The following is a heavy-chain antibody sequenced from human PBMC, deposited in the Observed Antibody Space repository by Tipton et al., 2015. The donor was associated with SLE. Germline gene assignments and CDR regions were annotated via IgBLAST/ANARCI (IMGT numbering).Heavy chain of an antibody. D-gene: IGHD6-13*01. Sequence: GSLRLSCAASGFTFSDYYMSWIRQAPGKGLEWVSYISSSSSYTNYADSVKGRFTISRDNAKNSLYLQMNSLRAEDTAVYYCARIAAADYNWFDPWGQGTLVTVSS. CDR3: ARIAAADYNWFDP. CDR2: ISSSSSYT. V-gene: IGHV3-11*03. CDR1: GFTFSDYY. J-gene: IGHJ5*02.